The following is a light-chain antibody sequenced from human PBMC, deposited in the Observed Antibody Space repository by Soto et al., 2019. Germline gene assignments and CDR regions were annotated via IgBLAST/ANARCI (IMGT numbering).Light chain of an antibody. J-gene: IGKJ2*01. CDR1: QSIGHF. CDR2: ATS. V-gene: IGKV1-39*01. CDR3: QQDYDIPHT. Sequence: DIQVTQSPSSLSTSIGDKVTITCRASQSIGHFLNWYQQKPGKAPNLIIYATSTLRSGVPSRFTGSGSGTDFTLTITNLQPKDFADYFCQQDYDIPHTFGQGTSLEI.